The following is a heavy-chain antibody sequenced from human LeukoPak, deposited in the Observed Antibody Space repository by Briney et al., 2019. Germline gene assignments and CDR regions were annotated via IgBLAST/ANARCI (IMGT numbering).Heavy chain of an antibody. V-gene: IGHV3-23*01. CDR1: GFIYSDYV. CDR3: AKDGFRIAVAIAVDY. J-gene: IGHJ4*02. Sequence: GGSLRLSCVASGFIYSDYVMSWVRQAPGKGLEWVSDTIPSGTLTYYADSVKGRFTVSRDNSKNTLYLQMSSLRAEDTAVYYCAKDGFRIAVAIAVDYWGQGTLVTVSS. D-gene: IGHD6-19*01. CDR2: TIPSGTLT.